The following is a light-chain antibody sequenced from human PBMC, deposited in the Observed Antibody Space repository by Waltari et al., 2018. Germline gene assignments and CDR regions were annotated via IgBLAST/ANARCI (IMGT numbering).Light chain of an antibody. CDR2: YAS. Sequence: EIVLTQSPDFQSVTPEEKVTITYRASQSIGSRLHWFQQKPNQSPKLLIKYASQSISGVPSRFSGSGSGTDFTLTINSLEAEDAAVYYCHQIASLPRTFGPGTKVEIK. CDR3: HQIASLPRT. V-gene: IGKV6D-21*02. CDR1: QSIGSR. J-gene: IGKJ1*01.